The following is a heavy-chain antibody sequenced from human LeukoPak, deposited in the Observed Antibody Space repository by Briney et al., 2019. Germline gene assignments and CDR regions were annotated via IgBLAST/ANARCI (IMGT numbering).Heavy chain of an antibody. J-gene: IGHJ4*02. CDR1: GYTFTSYD. Sequence: ASVKVSCKASGYTFTSYDINWVRQATGQGLEWMGWMNPKSGNTGSAQKFQGKVTMTRDTPISTAYMEVSSLTFEDTAIYYCARVNGLPDYWGQGTLVTVSS. CDR3: ARVNGLPDY. V-gene: IGHV1-8*01. D-gene: IGHD2-8*01. CDR2: MNPKSGNT.